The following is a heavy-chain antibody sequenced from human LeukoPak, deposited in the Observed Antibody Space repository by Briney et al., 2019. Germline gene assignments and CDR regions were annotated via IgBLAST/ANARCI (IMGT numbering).Heavy chain of an antibody. V-gene: IGHV3-23*01. CDR1: GFNFSSYA. Sequence: PGWSLRLSCAASGFNFSSYAMSWVREAPGKGLEWVSAISGSGGSTYYADSVKGRFTISRDNSKNTLYLQMNSLRAEDTAVYYCAKDHFSGYVNYWGQGTLVTVSS. CDR2: ISGSGGST. D-gene: IGHD6-19*01. CDR3: AKDHFSGYVNY. J-gene: IGHJ4*02.